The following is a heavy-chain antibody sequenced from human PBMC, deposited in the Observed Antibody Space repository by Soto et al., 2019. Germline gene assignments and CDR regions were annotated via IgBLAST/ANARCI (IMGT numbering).Heavy chain of an antibody. D-gene: IGHD4-17*01. CDR3: ARSEIFYGNAFAI. J-gene: IGHJ3*02. CDR2: MNPNSGNT. Sequence: ASVRVSCRASGYTFTSYDINCVRQATGQGLEWMGWMNPNSGNTGYAQKFQGRVTMTRNTSISTAYMGLSSLRSEDTAVYYCARSEIFYGNAFAIWGQGTMVTVSS. CDR1: GYTFTSYD. V-gene: IGHV1-8*01.